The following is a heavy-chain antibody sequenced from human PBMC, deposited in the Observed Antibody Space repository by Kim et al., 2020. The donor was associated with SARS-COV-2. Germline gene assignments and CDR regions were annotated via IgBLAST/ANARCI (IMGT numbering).Heavy chain of an antibody. V-gene: IGHV3-21*01. CDR2: ISSSSSYI. Sequence: GGSLRLSCAASGFTFSSYSMNWVRQAPGKGLEWVSSISSSSSYIYYADSVKGRFTISRDNAKNSLYLQMNSLRAEDTAVYYCARVGIPLNPAAAYYFDYWGQGTLVTVSS. CDR3: ARVGIPLNPAAAYYFDY. J-gene: IGHJ4*02. D-gene: IGHD2-2*01. CDR1: GFTFSSYS.